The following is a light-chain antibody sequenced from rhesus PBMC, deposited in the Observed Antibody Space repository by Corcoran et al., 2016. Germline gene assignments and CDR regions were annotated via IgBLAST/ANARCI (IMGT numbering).Light chain of an antibody. J-gene: IGKJ4*01. CDR1: QGISKW. CDR3: QQYSSRPLT. Sequence: DIQMTQSPSSLSASVGDTVTITCRASQGISKWVAWYPQKPGKPPKVLIYKASSMQSGVPSRFSGSGSGTVFTLPISSLPSEDFATYYCQQYSSRPLTFGGGTKVEIK. V-gene: IGKV1-22*01. CDR2: KAS.